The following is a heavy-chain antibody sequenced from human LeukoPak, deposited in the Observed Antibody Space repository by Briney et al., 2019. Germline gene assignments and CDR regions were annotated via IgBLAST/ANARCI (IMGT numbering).Heavy chain of an antibody. Sequence: PGGSLRLSCAASGFTFSSYGMSWVRQAPGKGLVWVSRINSDGSSTSYADSVKGRFTISSDNAKNTLYLQMNSLRAEDTAVYYCARASTGAFDIWGQGTMVTVSS. J-gene: IGHJ3*02. V-gene: IGHV3-74*01. CDR1: GFTFSSYG. CDR2: INSDGSST. CDR3: ARASTGAFDI.